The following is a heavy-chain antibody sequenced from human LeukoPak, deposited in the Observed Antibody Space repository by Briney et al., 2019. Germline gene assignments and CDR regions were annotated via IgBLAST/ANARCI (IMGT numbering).Heavy chain of an antibody. J-gene: IGHJ6*02. D-gene: IGHD5-18*01. CDR3: ARGPIELWIHNAMDV. CDR2: IRSKAYRGTT. CDR1: GFIFGDHA. V-gene: IGHV3-49*04. Sequence: GGSLRLSCTGSGFIFGDHAMSWVRQAPGKGLEWVGFIRSKAYRGTTEYAASVKGRFTISRDDFASIAYLQMNSLRTEDTAVYYSARGPIELWIHNAMDVWGQGTTVTVSS.